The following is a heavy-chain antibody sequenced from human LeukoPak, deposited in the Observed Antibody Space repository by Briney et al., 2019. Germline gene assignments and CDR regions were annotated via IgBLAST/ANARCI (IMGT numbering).Heavy chain of an antibody. J-gene: IGHJ4*02. D-gene: IGHD1-26*01. CDR3: AKDVGKWESLHFFDY. V-gene: IGHV3-23*01. CDR2: LSGSGGST. Sequence: PGGSLRLSCAASGFIFNKHAMSWVRQAPGKGLEWVSGLSGSGGSTDYADSVKGRFTVSRDKSKNTLFLQMNSLRAEDTAIYYCAKDVGKWESLHFFDYWGQGTLVTVSS. CDR1: GFIFNKHA.